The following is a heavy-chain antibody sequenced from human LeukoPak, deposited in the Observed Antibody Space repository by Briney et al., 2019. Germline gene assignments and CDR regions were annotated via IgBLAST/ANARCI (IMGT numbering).Heavy chain of an antibody. CDR2: IYTSGST. CDR3: AREELTGFGWFDP. D-gene: IGHD3-16*01. V-gene: IGHV4-61*02. J-gene: IGHJ5*02. CDR1: GGSISSGSYY. Sequence: PSQTLSLTCTVSGGSISSGSYYWSWIRQPAGTGLEWIGRIYTSGSTNYNPSLKSRVTISVDTSKNQSSLKLSSVTAADTAVYYCAREELTGFGWFDPWGQGTLVTVSS.